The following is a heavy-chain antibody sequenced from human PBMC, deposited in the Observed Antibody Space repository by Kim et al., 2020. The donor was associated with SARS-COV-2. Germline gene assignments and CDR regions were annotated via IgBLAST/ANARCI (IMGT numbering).Heavy chain of an antibody. Sequence: GGSLRLSCAASGFTFSTYGMHWVRQAPGKGLEWVAVIWYDGNNRYYADSVTGRFTISRDNSKNMLYLQMNSLRAEDTAVYYCASFSGAFDIWGQGTMVTVSS. CDR1: GFTFSTYG. CDR2: IWYDGNNR. D-gene: IGHD3-3*01. V-gene: IGHV3-33*01. CDR3: ASFSGAFDI. J-gene: IGHJ3*02.